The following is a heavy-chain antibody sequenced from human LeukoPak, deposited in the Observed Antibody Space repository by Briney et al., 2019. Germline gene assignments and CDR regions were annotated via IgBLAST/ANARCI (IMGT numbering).Heavy chain of an antibody. Sequence: SETLSLTCTVSGGSISNYYWSWIRQPTGKGLEWIGYIYNSGSTNDNPSLKSTIYNPSLKSRVTISVDTSKNQFSLKLSSVTAADTAVYYCARSSRLGYFDYWGQGTLVTVSS. J-gene: IGHJ4*02. CDR3: ARSSRLGYFDY. V-gene: IGHV4-59*01. D-gene: IGHD6-13*01. CDR1: GGSISNYY. CDR2: IYNSGST.